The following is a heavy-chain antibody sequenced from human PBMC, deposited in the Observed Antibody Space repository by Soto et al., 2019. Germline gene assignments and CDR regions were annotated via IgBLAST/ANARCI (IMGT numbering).Heavy chain of an antibody. V-gene: IGHV3-15*01. CDR2: MKSKTDGGTT. CDR1: GFSFDNAW. Sequence: EVQLVESGGDLVEPEGSLTLSCTTSGFSFDNAWMTWIRQAPGKGLEWVGRMKSKTDGGTTDYASPVEGRFTISRDDSKNILFLHMNSLNIEDTGMYYCTTDLPWSYGALGYWGQGTLVIVSS. D-gene: IGHD1-26*01. J-gene: IGHJ4*02. CDR3: TTDLPWSYGALGY.